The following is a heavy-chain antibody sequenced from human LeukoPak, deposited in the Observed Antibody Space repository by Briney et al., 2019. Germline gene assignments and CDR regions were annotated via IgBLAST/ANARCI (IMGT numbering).Heavy chain of an antibody. CDR3: ARDRAGTIRGGMDV. Sequence: PSETLSLTCTVSGGSISSYYWSWIRQPAGKGLEWIGRIYTSGSTNYNPSLKSRVTMSVGTSKNQFSLKLSSVTAADTAVYYCARDRAGTIRGGMDVWGQGTTVTVSS. CDR2: IYTSGST. V-gene: IGHV4-4*07. CDR1: GGSISSYY. D-gene: IGHD1-7*01. J-gene: IGHJ6*02.